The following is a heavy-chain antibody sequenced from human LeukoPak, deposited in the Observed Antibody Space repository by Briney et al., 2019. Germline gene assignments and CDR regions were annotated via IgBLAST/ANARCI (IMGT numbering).Heavy chain of an antibody. CDR2: ILNDHTT. V-gene: IGHV3-53*01. Sequence: GGSLRLSCAASGFTVRSNYMSWVRQAPGKGLEWVSIILNDHTTHYADSVKGRFTFSRDGSKNSLHLQMNRLRVEDTAVYYCASGLLESQFDHWGQGTLVTVSS. J-gene: IGHJ4*02. CDR3: ASGLLESQFDH. D-gene: IGHD3-10*01. CDR1: GFTVRSNY.